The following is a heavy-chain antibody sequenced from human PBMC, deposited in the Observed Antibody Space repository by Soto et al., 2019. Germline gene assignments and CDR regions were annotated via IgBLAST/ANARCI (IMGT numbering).Heavy chain of an antibody. J-gene: IGHJ4*02. V-gene: IGHV4-34*01. Sequence: QVQLQQWGAGLLKPSETLSLTCAVYGGSFSGYYWSWIRQPPGKGLEWIGEINHSGSTNYNPSLKSRVTISVDTSKNQFSLKLSSVTAADTAVYYCAKTHGRAVAGERGCFDYWGQGTLVTVSS. D-gene: IGHD6-19*01. CDR2: INHSGST. CDR1: GGSFSGYY. CDR3: AKTHGRAVAGERGCFDY.